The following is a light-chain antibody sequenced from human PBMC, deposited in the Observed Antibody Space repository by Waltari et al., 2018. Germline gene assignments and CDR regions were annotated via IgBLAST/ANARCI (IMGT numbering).Light chain of an antibody. Sequence: QSALTQPASVSGSPGQSITISCTGTSSDVGSYNLVSWYQQHPGKAPKLMIYEGSKRPSGVSNRFSGSKSGNTASLTISGLQAEDEADHYCCSYAGSIVVFGGGTKLTVL. J-gene: IGLJ2*01. CDR3: CSYAGSIVV. V-gene: IGLV2-23*01. CDR2: EGS. CDR1: SSDVGSYNL.